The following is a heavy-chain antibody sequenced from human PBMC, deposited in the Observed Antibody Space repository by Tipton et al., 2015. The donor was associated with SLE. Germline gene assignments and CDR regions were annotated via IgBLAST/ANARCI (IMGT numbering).Heavy chain of an antibody. Sequence: TLSLTCAVYGGSFSGYYWSWIRQPPGKGLEWIGEINHSGSTNYNPSLKSRVTISVDTSTSTVYMELSSLRSEDTAVYYCARGSPSLQLWLFPFDYWGQGTPVTVSS. CDR1: GGSFSGYY. CDR3: ARGSPSLQLWLFPFDY. J-gene: IGHJ4*02. CDR2: INHSGST. D-gene: IGHD5-18*01. V-gene: IGHV4-34*01.